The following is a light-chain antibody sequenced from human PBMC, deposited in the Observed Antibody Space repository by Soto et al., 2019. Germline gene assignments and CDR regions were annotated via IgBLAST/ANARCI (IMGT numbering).Light chain of an antibody. Sequence: QSVLTQPPSVSGTTGQRVTISCTGNSSDIGAGFAVHWYQQVPGTAPKLLIYGNCQRQSGLPGRFSGCKSGTSASLAITGLQAEDEAGYYCQSYDSTLSGPYVFGTGTKVTVL. V-gene: IGLV1-40*01. CDR3: QSYDSTLSGPYV. CDR2: GNC. CDR1: SSDIGAGFA. J-gene: IGLJ1*01.